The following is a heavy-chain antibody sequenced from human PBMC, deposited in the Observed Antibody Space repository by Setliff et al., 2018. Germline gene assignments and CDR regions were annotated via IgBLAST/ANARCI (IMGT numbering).Heavy chain of an antibody. CDR3: ARNWATAQHYYYGMDV. J-gene: IGHJ6*02. CDR2: IWNDGSTK. V-gene: IGHV3-33*08. Sequence: PGGSLRLSCAASGFTFSSYAMHWVRQAPGKGLEWVALIWNDGSTKFYGDSVKGRFTISRDNSENTLYLQMNSLRAEDTAVYYCARNWATAQHYYYGMDVWGQGTTVTVSS. D-gene: IGHD2-21*02. CDR1: GFTFSSYA.